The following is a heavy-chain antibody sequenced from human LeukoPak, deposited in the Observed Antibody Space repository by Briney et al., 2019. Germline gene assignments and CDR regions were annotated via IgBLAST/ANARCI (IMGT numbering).Heavy chain of an antibody. CDR2: INPNSGGT. V-gene: IGHV1-2*02. Sequence: GASVKVSCKASGYTFTGYYMHWVRQAPGQGLEWMGWINPNSGGTNYAQKFQGRVTMTRDTSISTAYMELSRLRSDDTAVYYCARGEREARVRDYYYYYYMDVWGKGTTVTVSS. CDR1: GYTFTGYY. D-gene: IGHD4-17*01. J-gene: IGHJ6*03. CDR3: ARGEREARVRDYYYYYYMDV.